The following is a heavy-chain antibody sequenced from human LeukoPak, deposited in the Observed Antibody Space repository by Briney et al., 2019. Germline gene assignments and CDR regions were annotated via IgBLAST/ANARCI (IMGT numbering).Heavy chain of an antibody. D-gene: IGHD4-17*01. Sequence: QPGGSLRLSCAASGFTFSSYEMNWVRQAPGKGLEWVSYISSSDNTIYYADSVKGRFTISRDNSKNTLYLQMNSLRAEDTAVYYCAKALAVTTSSFDYWGQGTLVTVSS. CDR1: GFTFSSYE. V-gene: IGHV3-48*03. CDR3: AKALAVTTSSFDY. J-gene: IGHJ4*02. CDR2: ISSSDNTI.